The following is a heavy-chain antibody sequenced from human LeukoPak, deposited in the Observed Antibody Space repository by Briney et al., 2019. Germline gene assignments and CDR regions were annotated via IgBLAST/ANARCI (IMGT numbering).Heavy chain of an antibody. CDR3: AREGSGSYYNLPVDS. V-gene: IGHV3-21*01. CDR1: GFTFSSYS. J-gene: IGHJ4*02. D-gene: IGHD3-10*01. CDR2: ISTSSSYI. Sequence: KPGGSLRLSCAASGFTFSSYSMNWVRQAPGKGLEWVSSISTSSSYIYYADSVKGRFTISRDNAKSSLYLQMNSLRAEDTAVYYCAREGSGSYYNLPVDSWGQGTLVTVSS.